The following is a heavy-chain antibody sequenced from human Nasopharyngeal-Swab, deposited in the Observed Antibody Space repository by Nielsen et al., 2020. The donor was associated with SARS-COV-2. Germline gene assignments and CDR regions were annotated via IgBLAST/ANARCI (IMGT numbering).Heavy chain of an antibody. V-gene: IGHV3-53*01. CDR2: IYSGGST. J-gene: IGHJ4*02. D-gene: IGHD3-22*01. CDR3: AREGTTHYYDSSGYYSEYYFDY. Sequence: VRQAPGKGLEWVSVIYSGGSTYYADSVKGRFTISRDNSKNTLYLQMNSLRAEDTAVYYCAREGTTHYYDSSGYYSEYYFDYWGQGTLVTVSS.